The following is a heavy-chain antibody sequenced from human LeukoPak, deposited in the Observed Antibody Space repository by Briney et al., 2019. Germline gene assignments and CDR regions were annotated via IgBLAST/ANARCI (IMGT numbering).Heavy chain of an antibody. V-gene: IGHV3-38-3*01. CDR3: ARDLDYYGSGSYFSYYYYMDV. J-gene: IGHJ6*03. Sequence: PGGSLRLSCAASGFTVSSNEMSWVRQAPGKGLEWVSSISGGSTYYADSRKGRFTISRDNSKNTLHLQMNSLRAEDTAVYYCARDLDYYGSGSYFSYYYYMDVWGKGTTVTISS. D-gene: IGHD3-10*01. CDR2: ISGGST. CDR1: GFTVSSNE.